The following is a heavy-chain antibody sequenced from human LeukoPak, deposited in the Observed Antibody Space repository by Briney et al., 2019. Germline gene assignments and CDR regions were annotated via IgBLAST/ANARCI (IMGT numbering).Heavy chain of an antibody. CDR2: ISGSGGST. J-gene: IGHJ3*02. CDR1: GFTFSSYA. CDR3: ARDLFYAFDI. Sequence: PGGSLRLSCAASGFTFSSYAMSWVRQAPGKGLEWVSAISGSGGSTYYADSVKGRFTISRDNAKNSLYLQMNSLRAEDTAVYYCARDLFYAFDIWGQGTMVTVSS. V-gene: IGHV3-23*01.